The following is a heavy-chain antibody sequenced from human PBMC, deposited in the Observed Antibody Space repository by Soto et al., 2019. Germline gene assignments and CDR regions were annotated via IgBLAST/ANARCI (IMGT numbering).Heavy chain of an antibody. V-gene: IGHV2-5*01. CDR1: GFPLRARGVG. CDR2: IYWNDDK. D-gene: IGHD3-16*01. J-gene: IGHJ4*02. Sequence: QITLKESGPTLVKPTETLTLTCTVSGFPLRARGVGVGWIRQPPGKALGWLAIIYWNDDKSYSPPLKSRLTITKYTAKNQVILTIPKTDPVDTAKYYCAHPPWGAAPDSWGQGTLVTVSS. CDR3: AHPPWGAAPDS.